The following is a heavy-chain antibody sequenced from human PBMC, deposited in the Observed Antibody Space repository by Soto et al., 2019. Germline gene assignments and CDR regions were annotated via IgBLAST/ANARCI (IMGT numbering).Heavy chain of an antibody. J-gene: IGHJ4*02. Sequence: HVQLQQWGAGLLKTSETLSLTCAVYGGSFSGYYWSWIRRPTGKGLEWIGEIHHSGSTNYNPALKCRVTLQADTSTHKFSLKLSSVTGAHTAGYYGARRRSLAIPARPSFDYWGQGTLVTVSS. V-gene: IGHV4-34*01. CDR2: IHHSGST. CDR1: GGSFSGYY. D-gene: IGHD6-6*01. CDR3: ARRRSLAIPARPSFDY.